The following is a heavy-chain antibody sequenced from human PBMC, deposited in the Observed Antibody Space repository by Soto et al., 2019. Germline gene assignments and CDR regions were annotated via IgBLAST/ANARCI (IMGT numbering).Heavy chain of an antibody. J-gene: IGHJ4*02. CDR2: IWYDGSNK. CDR1: GFTFSSHG. CDR3: VRGGNWKVPDH. D-gene: IGHD3-16*01. Sequence: QVQLVESGGGVVQPGTSLRLSCAASGFTFSSHGMHWVRQAPGKGPEWVAVIWYDGSNKYYADSVRGRFTVSRDNAKHMLYLKMNSLRVEDTAVYRGVRGGNWKVPDHWGQGTLATVAS. V-gene: IGHV3-33*01.